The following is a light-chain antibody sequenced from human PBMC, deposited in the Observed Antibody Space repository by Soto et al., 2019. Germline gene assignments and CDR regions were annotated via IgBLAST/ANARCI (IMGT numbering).Light chain of an antibody. J-gene: IGKJ1*01. CDR1: QSASSSY. Sequence: EIVLTQSPGTLSLSPGERATLSCRASQSASSSYLAWYQQKPGQAPRLLIYGASSRATGIPDRFSGSGSGTDFTLTISRLEPEDFAVYYCQQYGSSLWTFDQGTKVDIK. V-gene: IGKV3-20*01. CDR3: QQYGSSLWT. CDR2: GAS.